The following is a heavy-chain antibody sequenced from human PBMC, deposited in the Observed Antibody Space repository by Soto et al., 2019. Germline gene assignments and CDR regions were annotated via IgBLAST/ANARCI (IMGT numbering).Heavy chain of an antibody. D-gene: IGHD6-13*01. CDR2: ISCDGSNK. CDR1: GFTFSSYA. J-gene: IGHJ6*03. Sequence: GGSLRLSCAASGFTFSSYAMHWVRQAPGKGLEWVAVISCDGSNKYYADSVKGRFTISRDNSKNTLYLQMNSLRAEDAAVYDCESDSSRSWSRLYYYYYMDVWGKGTTVTVSS. V-gene: IGHV3-30*04. CDR3: ESDSSRSWSRLYYYYYMDV.